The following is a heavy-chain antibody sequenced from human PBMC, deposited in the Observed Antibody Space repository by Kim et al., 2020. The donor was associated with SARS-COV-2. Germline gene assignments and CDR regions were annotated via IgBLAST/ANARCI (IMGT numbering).Heavy chain of an antibody. CDR3: ARDGSGNFTPYYYYGMDV. CDR1: GFTFSSYG. CDR2: IWYDGSNK. Sequence: GGSLRLSCAASGFTFSSYGMHWVRQAPGKGLEWVAVIWYDGSNKYYADSVKGRFTISRDNSKNTLYLQMNSLRAEDTAVYYCARDGSGNFTPYYYYGMDVWGQGATVTVSS. J-gene: IGHJ6*02. D-gene: IGHD2-15*01. V-gene: IGHV3-33*01.